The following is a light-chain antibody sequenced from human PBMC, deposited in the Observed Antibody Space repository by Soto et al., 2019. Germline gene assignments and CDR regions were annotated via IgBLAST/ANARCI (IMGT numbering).Light chain of an antibody. V-gene: IGLV2-8*01. Sequence: QSALTQPPSASGSPGQSVTVSCTGTSSDIGDYNYVSWYQQHPGKAPKLMIYEVSKRPSGVPDRFSGSKSGNTASLTVSGLQAEDEADYYCSSYVGNNNLVFGGGTKLTVL. CDR3: SSYVGNNNLV. J-gene: IGLJ2*01. CDR2: EVS. CDR1: SSDIGDYNY.